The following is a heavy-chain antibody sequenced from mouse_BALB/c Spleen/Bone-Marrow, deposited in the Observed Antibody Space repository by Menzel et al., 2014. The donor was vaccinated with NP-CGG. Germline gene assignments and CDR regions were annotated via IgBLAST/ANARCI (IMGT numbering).Heavy chain of an antibody. V-gene: IGHV1S56*01. Sequence: VQLQQSGPELVKPGASVRISCKASGYTFTSDYIHWVKQRPGQGLEWIGWIYPGNVNTKYNEKFKGKATLTADKSSSTAYMQLSSLTSEDSAVYFCARWPYYWGQGTTLTVSS. CDR3: ARWPYY. CDR2: IYPGNVNT. J-gene: IGHJ2*01. CDR1: GYTFTSDY.